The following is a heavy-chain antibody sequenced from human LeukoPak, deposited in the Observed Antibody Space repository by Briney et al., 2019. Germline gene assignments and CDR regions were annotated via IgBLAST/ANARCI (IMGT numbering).Heavy chain of an antibody. CDR3: ARGTFWSGYYHDY. J-gene: IGHJ4*02. Sequence: SETLSLTCNVSGGSISSSSYYWGWIRQPPGKGLEWIGSIYYSGSTYYNPSLKSRVTISVDTSKNQSSLKLSSVTAADTAVYYCARGTFWSGYYHDYWGQGTLVTVSS. V-gene: IGHV4-39*07. CDR2: IYYSGST. CDR1: GGSISSSSYY. D-gene: IGHD3-3*01.